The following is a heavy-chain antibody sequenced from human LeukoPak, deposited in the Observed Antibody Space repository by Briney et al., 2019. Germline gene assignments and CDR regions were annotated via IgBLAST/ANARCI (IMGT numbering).Heavy chain of an antibody. D-gene: IGHD1-26*01. CDR2: IHNSGST. V-gene: IGHV4-59*02. J-gene: IGHJ3*02. Sequence: SETLSLTCTVSGGSVSSYYWSWIRQPPGEGLEWIAYIHNSGSTNYNPSLKSRATIAVDTPKNQFSLKLSSVTAADTAMYYCVRDWEGFNFDIWGQGTVVTVSS. CDR1: GGSVSSYY. CDR3: VRDWEGFNFDI.